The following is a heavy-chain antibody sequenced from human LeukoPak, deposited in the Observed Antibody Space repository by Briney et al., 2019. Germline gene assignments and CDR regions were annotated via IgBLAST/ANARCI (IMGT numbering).Heavy chain of an antibody. CDR2: MNPNSGNT. D-gene: IGHD3-16*02. V-gene: IGHV1-8*01. CDR3: ARYRDVNYYYYGMDV. CDR1: GYTFTSYD. Sequence: ASVKVSCKASGYTFTSYDINWVRQATGQGLEWMGWMNPNSGNTGYAQKFQGRVTMTRNTSISTAYMELSSLRSEDTAVYYCARYRDVNYYYYGMDVWGQGTMVTVSS. J-gene: IGHJ6*02.